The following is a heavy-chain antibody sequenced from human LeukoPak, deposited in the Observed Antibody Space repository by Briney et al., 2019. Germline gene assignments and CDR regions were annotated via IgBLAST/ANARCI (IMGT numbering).Heavy chain of an antibody. Sequence: SETLSLTCTVSGYSISSGYYWGWIRQPPGKGLECIGSISHSGSTYYNPSLKSRVTISVDTSKNQFSLKLSSVTAADTAVYYCARVEAPSSGRPPLDYWGQGTLVTVSS. CDR2: ISHSGST. D-gene: IGHD6-19*01. CDR3: ARVEAPSSGRPPLDY. V-gene: IGHV4-38-2*02. J-gene: IGHJ4*02. CDR1: GYSISSGYY.